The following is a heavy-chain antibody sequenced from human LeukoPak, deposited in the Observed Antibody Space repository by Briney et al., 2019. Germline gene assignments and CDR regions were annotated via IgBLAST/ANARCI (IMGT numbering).Heavy chain of an antibody. CDR1: GFTFSSYA. V-gene: IGHV3-23*01. D-gene: IGHD6-19*01. J-gene: IGHJ1*01. Sequence: HPGGSLRLSCAASGFTFSSYAMSWVRQAPGKGLEWVSAISGSGGSTYYADSVKGRFTISRDNSKNTLYLQMNSLRAEDTAVYYCAKDKEQWLVYAEYFQHWGQGTLVTVSS. CDR3: AKDKEQWLVYAEYFQH. CDR2: ISGSGGST.